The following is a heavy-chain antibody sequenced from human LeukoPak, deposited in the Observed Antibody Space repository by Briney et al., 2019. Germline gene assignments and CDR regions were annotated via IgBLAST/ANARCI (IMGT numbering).Heavy chain of an antibody. CDR2: IIPILGIA. D-gene: IGHD5-12*01. V-gene: IGHV1-69*04. CDR1: GGTFSSYA. CDR3: ARTSGYVLTDY. J-gene: IGHJ4*02. Sequence: SVKVSCKAPGGTFSSYAISWVRQAPGQGLEWMGRIIPILGIANYAQKFQGRVTITADKSTSTAYMELSSLRSEDTAVYYCARTSGYVLTDYWGQGTLVTVSS.